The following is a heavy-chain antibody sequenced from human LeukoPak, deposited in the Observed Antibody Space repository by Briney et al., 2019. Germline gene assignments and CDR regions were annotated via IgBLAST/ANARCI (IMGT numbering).Heavy chain of an antibody. CDR2: INHSGST. D-gene: IGHD2-15*01. J-gene: IGHJ4*02. V-gene: IGHV4-34*01. CDR1: GGSFSGYY. CDR3: AGRPPEGYCSGGSCYDY. Sequence: PSETLSLTCAVYGGSFSGYYWSWIRQPPGKGLEWIGEINHSGSTNYNPFLKSRVTISVDTSKNQCSLKLSSVTAADTAVYYCAGRPPEGYCSGGSCYDYWGQGTLVTVSS.